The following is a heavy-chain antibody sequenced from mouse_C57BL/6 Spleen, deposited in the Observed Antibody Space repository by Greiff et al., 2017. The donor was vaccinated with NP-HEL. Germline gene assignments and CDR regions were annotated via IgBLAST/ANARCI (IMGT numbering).Heavy chain of an antibody. CDR1: GFNIKDYY. D-gene: IGHD1-1*01. CDR3: ASFITTVVATPYFDY. J-gene: IGHJ2*01. V-gene: IGHV14-2*01. Sequence: EVKLVESGAELVKPGASVKLSCTASGFNIKDYYMHWVKQRTEQGLEWIGRIDPEDGETKYAPKFQGKATITADTSSNTAYLQLSSLTSEDTAVYYCASFITTVVATPYFDYWGQGTTLTVSS. CDR2: IDPEDGET.